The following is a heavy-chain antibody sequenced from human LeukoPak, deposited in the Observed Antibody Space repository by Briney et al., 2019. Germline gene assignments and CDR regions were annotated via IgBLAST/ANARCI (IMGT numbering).Heavy chain of an antibody. CDR3: ARVWRFGDYGGNWFDP. CDR1: GGSFSGYY. CDR2: INHSVST. V-gene: IGHV4-34*01. D-gene: IGHD4-17*01. J-gene: IGHJ5*02. Sequence: SETLSLTCAVYGGSFSGYYWSWIRQPPGKGLEWVGEINHSVSTNYNPSLKSRFTISVETSKNQFSLKLSSVTAADTAVYYCARVWRFGDYGGNWFDPWGQGTLVTVSS.